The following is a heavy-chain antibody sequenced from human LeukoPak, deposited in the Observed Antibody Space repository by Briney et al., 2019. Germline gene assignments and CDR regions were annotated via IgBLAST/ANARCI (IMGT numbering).Heavy chain of an antibody. CDR3: TTSLIGAFDTPGDY. CDR1: GFTFNNAW. Sequence: PGGSLRLSCAASGFTFNNAWMNWVRQAPGRGLEWVGRIKTKTDGVTTDYAAPVKGRFTISRDDPKSTLYLQMNSLKTEDTAVFHCTTSLIGAFDTPGDYWGQGTLVTVSS. V-gene: IGHV3-15*01. CDR2: IKTKTDGVTT. J-gene: IGHJ4*02. D-gene: IGHD2-8*01.